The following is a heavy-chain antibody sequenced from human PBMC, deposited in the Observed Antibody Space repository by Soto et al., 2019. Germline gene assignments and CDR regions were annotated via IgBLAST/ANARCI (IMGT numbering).Heavy chain of an antibody. CDR3: ASRPCEVNYAGVFDY. D-gene: IGHD2-2*01. Sequence: GGSLRLSCVASGFRFSDYYMSLIRQAPGKGLEWVSSISSGRSTMYNADSVKGRVSISRDNAKNSLYLQMNSLRAEDTAVYYCASRPCEVNYAGVFDYWVQGALVTVSS. J-gene: IGHJ4*02. V-gene: IGHV3-11*01. CDR1: GFRFSDYY. CDR2: ISSGRSTM.